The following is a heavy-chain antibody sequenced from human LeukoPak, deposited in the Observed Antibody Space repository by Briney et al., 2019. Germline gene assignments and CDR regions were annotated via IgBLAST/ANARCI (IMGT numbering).Heavy chain of an antibody. CDR3: ARDRKKTGDRYWFDP. CDR1: GYTFTSYS. J-gene: IGHJ5*02. D-gene: IGHD7-27*01. V-gene: IGHV1-18*04. CDR2: ISANTGNT. Sequence: ASVKVSCKASGYTFTSYSVTWVRQAPGKGLEWMGWISANTGNTKYVQDFQGRVTMTVDASTRTVYLELMSLRSDDTAVYFCARDRKKTGDRYWFDPWGQGTLVTVSS.